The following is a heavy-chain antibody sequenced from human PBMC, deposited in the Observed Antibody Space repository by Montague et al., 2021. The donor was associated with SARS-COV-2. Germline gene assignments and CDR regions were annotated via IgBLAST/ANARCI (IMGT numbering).Heavy chain of an antibody. Sequence: SETLSLTCAVHGTSFSGYYWNWIRQPPGKGLERIGEINHGGSTKYSPSLKSRLTISADTSKNQFSLKLTSVAAADTAVYYCARLRDGVVPSPILGVGPYYSYYYMDVWGRGTMVTVSS. D-gene: IGHD3-10*01. J-gene: IGHJ6*03. CDR3: ARLRDGVVPSPILGVGPYYSYYYMDV. V-gene: IGHV4-34*01. CDR2: INHGGST. CDR1: GTSFSGYY.